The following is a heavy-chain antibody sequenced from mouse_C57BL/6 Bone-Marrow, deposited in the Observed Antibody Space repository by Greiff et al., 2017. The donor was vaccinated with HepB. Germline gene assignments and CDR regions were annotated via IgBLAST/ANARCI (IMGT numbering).Heavy chain of an antibody. D-gene: IGHD1-1*01. CDR2: ISNGGGST. Sequence: EVQVVESGGGLVQPGGSLKLSCAASGFTFSDYYMYWVRQTPEKRLEWVAYISNGGGSTYYPDTVKGRFTISRDNAKNTLYLQMSRLKSEDTAMYYCARHNYGSSWYFDVWGTGTTVTVSS. CDR3: ARHNYGSSWYFDV. CDR1: GFTFSDYY. J-gene: IGHJ1*03. V-gene: IGHV5-12*01.